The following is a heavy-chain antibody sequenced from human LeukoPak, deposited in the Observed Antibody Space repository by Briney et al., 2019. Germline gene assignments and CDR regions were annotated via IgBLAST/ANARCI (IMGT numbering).Heavy chain of an antibody. CDR2: INTNTGNP. CDR3: ANENWFDP. CDR1: GYTFTTYF. V-gene: IGHV7-4-1*02. Sequence: ASVKVSCKASGYTFTTYFLHWVRQAPGQGLEWMGWINTNTGNPTYAQGFTGRFVFSLDTSVSTAYLQISSLKAEDTAVYYCANENWFDPWGQGTLVTVSS. J-gene: IGHJ5*02.